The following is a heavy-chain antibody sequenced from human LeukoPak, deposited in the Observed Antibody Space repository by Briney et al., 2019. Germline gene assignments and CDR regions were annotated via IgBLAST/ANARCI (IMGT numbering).Heavy chain of an antibody. J-gene: IGHJ6*03. D-gene: IGHD3-10*01. CDR3: ASVRRGFGESSKYYSYYYMDV. Sequence: SETLSLTCTVSGGSISSSSYYWGWIRQPPGKGLEWIANIYYSGSTYYGPSLKSRVTISVDTSKNQLSLKLSAVTAADTAVYYCASVRRGFGESSKYYSYYYMDVWGNGTTVPIS. V-gene: IGHV4-39*01. CDR2: IYYSGST. CDR1: GGSISSSSYY.